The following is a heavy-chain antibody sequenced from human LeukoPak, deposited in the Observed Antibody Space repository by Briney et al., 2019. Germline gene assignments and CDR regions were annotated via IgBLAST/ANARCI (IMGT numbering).Heavy chain of an antibody. Sequence: GASVKVSCKVSGYTLTELSMHWVRQAPGKGLEWMGGFDPEDGETIYAQKFQGRVTMTEDTSTDTAYMEPSSLRSEDTAVYYCATVAYYDSSGYYYPLGYWGQGTLVTVSS. CDR1: GYTLTELS. D-gene: IGHD3-22*01. CDR3: ATVAYYDSSGYYYPLGY. J-gene: IGHJ4*02. CDR2: FDPEDGET. V-gene: IGHV1-24*01.